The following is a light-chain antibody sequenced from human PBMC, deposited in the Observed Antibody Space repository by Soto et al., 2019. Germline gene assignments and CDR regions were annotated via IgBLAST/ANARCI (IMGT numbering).Light chain of an antibody. J-gene: IGKJ2*01. CDR2: AAS. V-gene: IGKV1-39*01. CDR3: QQTFTTPHT. CDR1: QSISSS. Sequence: DIQMPQTPSSLSASVGDSVTITCRASQSISSSLNWYQQKPGKAPRLLIYAASTLQSGVPSGFSGSGSGTDFALTISSLQPENFATYYCQQTFTTPHTFGQGTNLEIK.